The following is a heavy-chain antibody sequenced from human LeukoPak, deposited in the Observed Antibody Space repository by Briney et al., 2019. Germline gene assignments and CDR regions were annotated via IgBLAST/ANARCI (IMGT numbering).Heavy chain of an antibody. CDR2: ISSSISTI. J-gene: IGHJ5*02. Sequence: GGSLRLSCAASGFTFSSYGMNWVRQAPGKGLEWVSYISSSISTIHYADSVKGRFIISRDNAKNSLYLQMNSLRDEDTAVYYCARGGPGWNWFDPWGQGTLVTVSS. CDR1: GFTFSSYG. CDR3: ARGGPGWNWFDP. V-gene: IGHV3-48*02. D-gene: IGHD6-19*01.